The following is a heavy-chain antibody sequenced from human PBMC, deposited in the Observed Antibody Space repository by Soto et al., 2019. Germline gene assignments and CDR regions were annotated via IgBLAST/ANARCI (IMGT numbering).Heavy chain of an antibody. CDR3: ARLHRDYYYMDV. CDR1: GGTFSSYT. J-gene: IGHJ6*03. D-gene: IGHD3-10*01. Sequence: QVQLVQSGAEVKKPGSSVKVSCKASGGTFSSYTISWVRQAPGQGLEWMGRIIPILGIANYAQKLQGRVTITADKSTSTAYMELSSLRSEDTAVYYCARLHRDYYYMDVWGKGTTVTVSS. CDR2: IIPILGIA. V-gene: IGHV1-69*02.